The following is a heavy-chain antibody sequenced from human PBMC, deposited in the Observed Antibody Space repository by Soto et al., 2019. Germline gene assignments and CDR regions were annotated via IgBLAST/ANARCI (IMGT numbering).Heavy chain of an antibody. CDR3: ARDLGYNYYYYYGMDV. CDR1: GFTFSSYS. V-gene: IGHV3-21*05. Sequence: PGGSLRLSCAASGFTFSSYSMNWVRQAPGKGLEWVSYISSSSSYIYYADSVKGRFTISRDNAKNSLYLQMNSLRAEDTAVYYCARDLGYNYYYYYGMDVWGQGTTVTVSS. CDR2: ISSSSSYI. J-gene: IGHJ6*02. D-gene: IGHD3-16*01.